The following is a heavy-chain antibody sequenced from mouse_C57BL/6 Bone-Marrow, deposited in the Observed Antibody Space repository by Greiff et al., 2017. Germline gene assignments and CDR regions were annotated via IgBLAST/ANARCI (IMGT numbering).Heavy chain of an antibody. J-gene: IGHJ2*01. D-gene: IGHD2-2*01. Sequence: EVQLQQSGPVLVKPGASVKMSCKASGYTFTDYYMNWVKQSHGKSLEWIGVINPYNGGTSYNQKFKGKATLTVDKSSSTAYMELNSLTSEDSAVYYCARSGIYYGYPLWGQGTTLTVSS. CDR3: ARSGIYYGYPL. CDR2: INPYNGGT. CDR1: GYTFTDYY. V-gene: IGHV1-19*01.